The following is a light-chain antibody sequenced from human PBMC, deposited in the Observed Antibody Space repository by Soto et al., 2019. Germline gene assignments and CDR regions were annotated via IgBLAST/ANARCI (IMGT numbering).Light chain of an antibody. CDR3: LHDYNYPRT. V-gene: IGKV1-6*01. CDR1: QGINNE. J-gene: IGKJ1*01. Sequence: AIQMTQSPSSLSASVEDRVTMTCRASQGINNELAWYQQKPGKAPKLLIYAASNLHSGVPSRFSGSGSGTDFALTISSLQPEDFATYFCLHDYNYPRTFGQGTKVE. CDR2: AAS.